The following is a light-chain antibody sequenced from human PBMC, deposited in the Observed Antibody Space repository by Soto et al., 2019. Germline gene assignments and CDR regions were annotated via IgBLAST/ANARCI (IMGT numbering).Light chain of an antibody. J-gene: IGKJ1*01. Sequence: DIQMTQSPASLSASVGDRVTITCRASQTISKYLNWYQQRPGKAPKLLIYSASNLESGVPSRFSGSGSGTDFTLTVSSLQPEDFATFYCQQSHILPWTFGQGTKVDIK. CDR1: QTISKY. CDR2: SAS. V-gene: IGKV1-39*01. CDR3: QQSHILPWT.